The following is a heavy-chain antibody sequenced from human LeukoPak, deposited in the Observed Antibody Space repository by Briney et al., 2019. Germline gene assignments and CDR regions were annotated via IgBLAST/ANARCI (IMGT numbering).Heavy chain of an antibody. CDR1: GGSISTYY. CDR3: ASLRGYSGYDPFDY. J-gene: IGHJ4*02. D-gene: IGHD5-12*01. V-gene: IGHV4-59*08. CDR2: VYYSGIT. Sequence: SETLSLTCTVSGGSISTYYWSWLRQPPGKGLEWIGYVYYSGITDYNPSLKSRVTISVDTSKSQFSLKLSSVTAADTAVYYCASLRGYSGYDPFDYWGQGALVTVSS.